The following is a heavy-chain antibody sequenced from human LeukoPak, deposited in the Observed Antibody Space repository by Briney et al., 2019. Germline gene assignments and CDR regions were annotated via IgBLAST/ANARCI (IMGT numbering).Heavy chain of an antibody. V-gene: IGHV6-1*01. Sequence: SQTLSFTCAISGDSVSSNSAAWNWIRQSPSRGLEWLGRTYYRSKWYNDYAVSVKSRITINPDTSKNQFSLQLNSVTPEDTAVYYCARGAGPKQQLTAYYFDYWGQGTLVTVSS. D-gene: IGHD6-13*01. CDR1: GDSVSSNSAA. CDR2: TYYRSKWYN. CDR3: ARGAGPKQQLTAYYFDY. J-gene: IGHJ4*02.